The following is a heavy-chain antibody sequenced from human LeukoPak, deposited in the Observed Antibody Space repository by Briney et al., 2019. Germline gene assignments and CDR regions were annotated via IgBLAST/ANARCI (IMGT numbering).Heavy chain of an antibody. D-gene: IGHD5-18*01. CDR2: IYYSGST. V-gene: IGHV4-30-4*01. Sequence: SETLSLTCTVSGGSISSGDYYWSWIRQPPGKGLGWIGYIYYSGSTYYNPSLKSRVIISVDTSKNQFSLKLSSVTAADTAVYYCARGGYSYGYTLDYWGQGTLVTVSS. J-gene: IGHJ4*02. CDR3: ARGGYSYGYTLDY. CDR1: GGSISSGDYY.